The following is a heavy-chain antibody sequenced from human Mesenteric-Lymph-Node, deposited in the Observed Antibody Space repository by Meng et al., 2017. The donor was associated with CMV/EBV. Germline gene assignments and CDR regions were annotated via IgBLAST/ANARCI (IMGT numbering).Heavy chain of an antibody. Sequence: GGSLKISCTASGFTFGAYAMSWVRQAPGKGLEWVGFIRSKAYGGTTEYAASVKGRFTISRDDSKSIAYLQMNSLKTEDTAVYYCTRDECSSTSCHFLWGQGTLVTVSS. CDR2: IRSKAYGGTT. D-gene: IGHD2-2*01. CDR1: GFTFGAYA. J-gene: IGHJ4*02. CDR3: TRDECSSTSCHFL. V-gene: IGHV3-49*04.